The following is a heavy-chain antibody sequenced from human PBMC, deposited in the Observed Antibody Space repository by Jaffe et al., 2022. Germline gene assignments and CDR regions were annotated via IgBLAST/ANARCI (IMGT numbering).Heavy chain of an antibody. Sequence: EVQLVESGGGLVQPGGSLRLSCAASGFTFSSYWMHWVRQAPGKGLVWVSRINSDGSSTSYADSVKGRFTISRDNAKNTLYLQMNSLRAEDTAVYYCAREPIMDNLRQFDYWGQGTLVTVSS. J-gene: IGHJ4*02. CDR2: INSDGSST. CDR1: GFTFSSYW. D-gene: IGHD2-2*03. V-gene: IGHV3-74*01. CDR3: AREPIMDNLRQFDY.